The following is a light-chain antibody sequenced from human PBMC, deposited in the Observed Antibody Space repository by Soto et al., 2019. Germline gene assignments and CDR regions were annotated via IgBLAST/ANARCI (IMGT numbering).Light chain of an antibody. CDR1: QTINSK. CDR3: QQYETYFRYT. J-gene: IGKJ2*01. CDR2: DGY. V-gene: IGKV1-5*01. Sequence: DIQMTQSPSTLSASVGDRVTITCRASQTINSKLAWYQKKPGQAPKLLIFDGYNLESGVPSRFSGSGSGTEFTLSIGSLQPVDFATYYCQQYETYFRYTFGQGTKLDIK.